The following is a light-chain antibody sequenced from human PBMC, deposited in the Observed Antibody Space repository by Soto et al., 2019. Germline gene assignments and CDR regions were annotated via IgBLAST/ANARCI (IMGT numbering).Light chain of an antibody. Sequence: EIVLTQSPGTLSLSPGERATLSCRASQSLSNNIYLAWYQQKPGQAPRLLIYGASSRATGIPNRFSGSGSGTDFTLTISSLRSEDSAIYYCQQYFEWPPMTFGQGTKVDI. CDR3: QQYFEWPPMT. CDR1: QSLSNNIY. CDR2: GAS. J-gene: IGKJ1*01. V-gene: IGKV3-20*01.